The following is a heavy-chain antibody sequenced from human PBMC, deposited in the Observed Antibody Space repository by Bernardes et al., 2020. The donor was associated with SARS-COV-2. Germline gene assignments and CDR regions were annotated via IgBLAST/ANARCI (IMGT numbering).Heavy chain of an antibody. D-gene: IGHD3-10*01. V-gene: IGHV3-23*01. Sequence: GGSLRLSCAASGFTFSGYAMSWVRQAPGKGLEWVAGMSGGGYSTYYADSVKGRFTISRDNSIDTLYLQMNRLRAEDTAVYYCARPFGGSYYDGLDVWGQGTTVTVSS. CDR1: GFTFSGYA. CDR3: ARPFGGSYYDGLDV. J-gene: IGHJ6*02. CDR2: MSGGGYST.